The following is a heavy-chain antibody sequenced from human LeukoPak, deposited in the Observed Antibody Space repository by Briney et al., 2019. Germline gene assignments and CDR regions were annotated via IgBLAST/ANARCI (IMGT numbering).Heavy chain of an antibody. CDR2: ISENSKDI. D-gene: IGHD5-12*01. CDR3: ARDRRRYSGYADYYYYMDV. J-gene: IGHJ6*03. Sequence: KPGGSLRLSCVVSGFTISSYSMNWVRQAPGKGLEWVSSISENSKDIFYVDSVKGRFTISRDNAKNSLYLQMNSLRAEDTAVYYCARDRRRYSGYADYYYYMDVWGKGTTVTVSS. V-gene: IGHV3-21*01. CDR1: GFTISSYS.